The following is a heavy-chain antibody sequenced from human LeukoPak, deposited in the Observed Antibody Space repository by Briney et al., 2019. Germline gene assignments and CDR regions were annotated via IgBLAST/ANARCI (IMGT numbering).Heavy chain of an antibody. V-gene: IGHV4-34*01. Sequence: PSETLSLTCAVYGGSFSGYYWSWIRQPPGKGLEWIGEINHSGSTNYNPSLKSRVTISVDTSKNQFSLKLSSVTAADTAVYYCARDPSIVLMVYAPKNWFDPWGQGTLVTVSS. CDR2: INHSGST. CDR1: GGSFSGYY. D-gene: IGHD2-8*01. CDR3: ARDPSIVLMVYAPKNWFDP. J-gene: IGHJ5*02.